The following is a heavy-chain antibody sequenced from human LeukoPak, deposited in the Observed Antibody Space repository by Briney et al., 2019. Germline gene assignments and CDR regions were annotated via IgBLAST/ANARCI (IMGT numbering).Heavy chain of an antibody. CDR2: INPSGGST. D-gene: IGHD3-3*02. CDR3: ARRISVSSSWFDP. Sequence: ASVKVSCKASGYTFTSYYMYWVRQAPGQWLEWMGVINPSGGSTSYAQKFQGRVTMTRDTSTSTVYMELSSLRSEDTAVYYCARRISVSSSWFDPWGQGTLVTVSS. V-gene: IGHV1-46*01. J-gene: IGHJ5*02. CDR1: GYTFTSYY.